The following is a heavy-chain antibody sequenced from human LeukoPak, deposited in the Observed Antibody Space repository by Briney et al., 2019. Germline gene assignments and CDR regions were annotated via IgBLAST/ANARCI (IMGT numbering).Heavy chain of an antibody. J-gene: IGHJ6*03. CDR3: ARGHYYDFWSGYYSYYYYYYMDV. CDR2: INSDGSST. V-gene: IGHV3-74*01. Sequence: GGSLRLYCAASGFTFSSYWMHWVRQAPGKGLVCVSRINSDGSSTSYADSVKGRFTISRDNAKNTLYRQMNSLRAEDTAVYYCARGHYYDFWSGYYSYYYYYYMDVWGKGTTVTVSS. CDR1: GFTFSSYW. D-gene: IGHD3-3*01.